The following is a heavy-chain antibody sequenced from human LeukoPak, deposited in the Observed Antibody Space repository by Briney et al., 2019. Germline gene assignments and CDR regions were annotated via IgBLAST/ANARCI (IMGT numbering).Heavy chain of an antibody. V-gene: IGHV4-59*01. Sequence: PSETLSLTCTASGGSINSYYWSWIRQPPGKGLEWIAYIYYSGSTSYNPSLKSRVTISVDTSKNQFSLKLNSVTAADTAMYYCARARYDSSSSWGRLIDYWGQGTLVTVSS. CDR1: GGSINSYY. J-gene: IGHJ4*02. CDR3: ARARYDSSSSWGRLIDY. CDR2: IYYSGST. D-gene: IGHD6-6*01.